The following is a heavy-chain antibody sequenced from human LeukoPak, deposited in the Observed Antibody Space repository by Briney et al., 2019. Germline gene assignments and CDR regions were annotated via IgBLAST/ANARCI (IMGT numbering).Heavy chain of an antibody. D-gene: IGHD3-9*01. Sequence: PGGSLRLSCAASGFTFSSFSMNWVHQAPGKGLEWLSFISSSLSPIYYAESVKGRFTISRDNAKNSVYLQMDSLRAEDTAIYYCARGVRDILTGYYTDYYFYYMAVWGKGTTVTVSS. CDR1: GFTFSSFS. CDR3: ARGVRDILTGYYTDYYFYYMAV. V-gene: IGHV3-48*01. J-gene: IGHJ6*03. CDR2: ISSSLSPI.